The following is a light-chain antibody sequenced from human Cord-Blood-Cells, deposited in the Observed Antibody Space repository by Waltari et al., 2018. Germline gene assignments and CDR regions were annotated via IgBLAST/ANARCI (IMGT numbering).Light chain of an antibody. J-gene: IGLJ1*01. CDR2: DVS. CDR1: SSADGGYNC. Sequence: QSVLTEPSSASPPPGQSNTTPGTGTSSADGGYNCVSWYQQHPGKAPKLMIYDVSKRPPGVSNRFSGSKSGNTASLTISGLQAEDEADYYCSSYTSSSTLYVFGTGTKVTVL. CDR3: SSYTSSSTLYV. V-gene: IGLV2-14*01.